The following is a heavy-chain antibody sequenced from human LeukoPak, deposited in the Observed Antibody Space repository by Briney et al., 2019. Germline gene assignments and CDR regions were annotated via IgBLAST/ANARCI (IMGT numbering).Heavy chain of an antibody. J-gene: IGHJ4*02. CDR3: AKERSLEIAVAGTIFDY. CDR1: GFTVSSNY. CDR2: IYSGSDT. V-gene: IGHV3-66*01. D-gene: IGHD6-19*01. Sequence: GGSLRLSCAASGFTVSSNYMGWVRQAPGKGLEWVSVIYSGSDTYYADSVKGRFTISRDNSKNMIYLEMSSLKAEDTAVYYCAKERSLEIAVAGTIFDYWGQGTLVTVSS.